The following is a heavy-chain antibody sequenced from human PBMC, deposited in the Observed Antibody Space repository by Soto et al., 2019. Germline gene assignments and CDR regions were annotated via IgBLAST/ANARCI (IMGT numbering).Heavy chain of an antibody. CDR3: SREGVGAKAY. V-gene: IGHV1-2*02. Sequence: EASVKVSCKASGYTFTCYYMHWVRQAPGQGLEWMGWINSNSGGTNYAQKFQGRVTMTRDTSISTAYMELSRLRSDETAVYYCSREGVGAKAYWGQGTLVTVSS. J-gene: IGHJ4*02. CDR1: GYTFTCYY. CDR2: INSNSGGT. D-gene: IGHD1-26*01.